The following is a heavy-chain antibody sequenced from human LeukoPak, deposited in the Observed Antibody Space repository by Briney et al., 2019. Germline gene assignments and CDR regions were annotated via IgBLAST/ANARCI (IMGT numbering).Heavy chain of an antibody. Sequence: ASVKVSCKASGYTFTSYGISWVRQAPGQGLEWMGWISAYNGNTNYAQKLQGRVTMTTDTSTSTAYMELRSLRSDDTAVYYCARDLYYYDSSGYSPYYYYYYMDVWGKGTTVTVSS. CDR2: ISAYNGNT. J-gene: IGHJ6*03. D-gene: IGHD3-22*01. CDR1: GYTFTSYG. V-gene: IGHV1-18*01. CDR3: ARDLYYYDSSGYSPYYYYYYMDV.